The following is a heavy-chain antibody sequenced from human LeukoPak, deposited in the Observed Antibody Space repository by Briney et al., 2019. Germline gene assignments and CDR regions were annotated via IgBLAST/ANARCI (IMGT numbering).Heavy chain of an antibody. CDR1: GGSINTFVYF. J-gene: IGHJ4*02. CDR2: ISHSGRT. Sequence: PSQTLSLTCTVSGGSINTFVYFWSWIRQHPGKGLEWIGHISHSGRTDYNPSLQSRLTMSIDTSKNQFSLKLTTVTVADTAVYYCARTSTVTTILLDYWGQGTLVTVSS. V-gene: IGHV4-31*03. D-gene: IGHD4-17*01. CDR3: ARTSTVTTILLDY.